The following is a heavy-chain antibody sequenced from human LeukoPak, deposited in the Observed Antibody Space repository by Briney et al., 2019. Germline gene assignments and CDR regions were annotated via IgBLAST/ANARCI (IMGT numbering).Heavy chain of an antibody. Sequence: GGSLRLSCAASGFTFSSYEMNWVRQAPGKGLEWVSYISSSGSTIYYADSVKGRFTISRDNAKNSVYLEMNSLRAEDTAVYYCARDPYSGGYGSYYYYYMDVWGKGTTVTISS. CDR1: GFTFSSYE. J-gene: IGHJ6*03. D-gene: IGHD1-26*01. CDR2: ISSSGSTI. V-gene: IGHV3-48*03. CDR3: ARDPYSGGYGSYYYYYMDV.